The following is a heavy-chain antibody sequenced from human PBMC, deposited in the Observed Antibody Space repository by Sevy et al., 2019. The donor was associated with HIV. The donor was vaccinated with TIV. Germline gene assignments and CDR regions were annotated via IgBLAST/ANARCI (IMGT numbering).Heavy chain of an antibody. J-gene: IGHJ3*02. Sequence: SETLSLTCTVSGGSISSSSYYWGWIRQPPGKGLEWIGSIYYSGSTYYNPSLKSRVTISVDTSKNQFSLKLSSVTAADTAVYYCARRPMRYDSSGNPDAFDIWGQGTMVTVSS. CDR2: IYYSGST. CDR3: ARRPMRYDSSGNPDAFDI. D-gene: IGHD3-22*01. CDR1: GGSISSSSYY. V-gene: IGHV4-39*01.